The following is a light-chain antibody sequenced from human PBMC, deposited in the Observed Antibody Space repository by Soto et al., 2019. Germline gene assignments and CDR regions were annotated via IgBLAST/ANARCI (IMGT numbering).Light chain of an antibody. J-gene: IGKJ1*01. V-gene: IGKV3-15*01. CDR3: QQYHNWPRT. Sequence: EIVMTQSPATLSVSPGERATFSCRASQSVSSNLAWYQQKPGQAPRLLIYGASIRATGIPARFSGSGSGAEFTLTITSLQSEDFAVYYCQQYHNWPRTFGQGTKVDIK. CDR2: GAS. CDR1: QSVSSN.